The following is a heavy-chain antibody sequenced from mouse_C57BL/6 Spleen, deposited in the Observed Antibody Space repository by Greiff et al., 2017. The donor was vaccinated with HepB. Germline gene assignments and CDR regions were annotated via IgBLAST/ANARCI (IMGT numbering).Heavy chain of an antibody. CDR1: GFTFTDYY. D-gene: IGHD1-1*01. CDR2: IRNKANGYTT. V-gene: IGHV7-3*01. Sequence: EVHLVESGGGLVQPGGSLSLSCAASGFTFTDYYMSWVRQPPGKALEWLGFIRNKANGYTTEYSASVKGRFTISRDNSQSILYLQMNALRAEDSATYYCARVVATGDWYFDVWGTGTTVTVSS. J-gene: IGHJ1*03. CDR3: ARVVATGDWYFDV.